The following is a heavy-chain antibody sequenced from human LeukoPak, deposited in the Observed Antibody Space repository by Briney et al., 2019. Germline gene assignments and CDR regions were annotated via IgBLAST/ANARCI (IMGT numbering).Heavy chain of an antibody. CDR3: AKSRGESRGASNY. CDR1: GFTFSSYA. Sequence: GGSLRLSCAASGFTFSSYAMNWVRQAPGKGLEWVSFISGSGDTTYYADSVKGRFTISRDSSKNTLYLQMNSLRAEDTAVYYCAKSRGESRGASNYRGQGTLVTVSS. CDR2: ISGSGDTT. V-gene: IGHV3-23*01. J-gene: IGHJ4*02. D-gene: IGHD1-26*01.